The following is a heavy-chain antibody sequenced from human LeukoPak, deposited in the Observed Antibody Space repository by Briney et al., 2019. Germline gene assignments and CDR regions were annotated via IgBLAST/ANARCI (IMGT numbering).Heavy chain of an antibody. Sequence: ASVKVSCKASGHTFTGYYMHWVRQAPGQGLEWMGWINANSGDTNYAQKFQGRVTITRDTSISTAYMELSRLRSDDTAVYYCARDAASSGWYGGYAFDIWGQGTMVTVSS. D-gene: IGHD6-19*01. CDR1: GHTFTGYY. J-gene: IGHJ3*02. CDR2: INANSGDT. CDR3: ARDAASSGWYGGYAFDI. V-gene: IGHV1-2*02.